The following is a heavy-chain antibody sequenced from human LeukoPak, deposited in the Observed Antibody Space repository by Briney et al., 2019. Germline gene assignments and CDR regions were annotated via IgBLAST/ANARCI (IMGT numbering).Heavy chain of an antibody. CDR1: GGSISSYY. CDR3: ARRGLRGWNFDC. D-gene: IGHD6-19*01. CDR2: INYSGST. Sequence: PSETLSLTCTVSGGSISSYYWSWIRQPPGKGLEYIGYINYSGSTNYNPSLKSRVTISVDTSKNQFSLKLRSVTAADTAVYYCARRGLRGWNFDCWGQGTLVTVSS. J-gene: IGHJ4*02. V-gene: IGHV4-59*08.